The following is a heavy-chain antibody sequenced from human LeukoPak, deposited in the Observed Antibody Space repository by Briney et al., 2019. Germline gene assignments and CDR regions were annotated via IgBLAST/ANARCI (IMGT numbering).Heavy chain of an antibody. CDR3: AKRSYYYDSSVVTFYYYYYMDV. J-gene: IGHJ6*03. CDR2: ISSSGSTI. Sequence: GGSLRLSCAASGFTFSSYEMNWVRQAPGKGLEWVSYISSSGSTIYYADSVKGRFTISRDNSKNTLYLQMNSLRAEDTAVYYCAKRSYYYDSSVVTFYYYYYMDVWGKGTTVTISS. V-gene: IGHV3-48*03. CDR1: GFTFSSYE. D-gene: IGHD3-22*01.